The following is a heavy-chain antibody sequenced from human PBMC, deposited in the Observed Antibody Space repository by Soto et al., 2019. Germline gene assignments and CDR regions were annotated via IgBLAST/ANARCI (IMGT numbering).Heavy chain of an antibody. V-gene: IGHV3-7*05. Sequence: EVQLVESGGGLVQPGRSLKLSCAASGFTFTNFWMSWVRQAPGKGLEWVANIAPDGSEKNHADAVRGRFTIARDNAKNSLYLQMNTLRADDTAVYYCARDVIWGQGSLVTVSS. CDR1: GFTFTNFW. J-gene: IGHJ4*02. CDR2: IAPDGSEK. CDR3: ARDVI.